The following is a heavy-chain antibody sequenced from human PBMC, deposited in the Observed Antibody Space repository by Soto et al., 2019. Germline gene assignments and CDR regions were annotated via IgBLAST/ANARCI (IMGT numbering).Heavy chain of an antibody. Sequence: GGSLRLSCEASGLAFRNFAMSWVRQAPGKGMEWLSAISGSGDVTHYPGSVKGRFTISRDNSKSTIYLQMDSLRDEDTAVYYCARWGDLQSGKDYWGQGTLVTVSS. V-gene: IGHV3-23*01. CDR3: ARWGDLQSGKDY. D-gene: IGHD2-21*01. CDR2: ISGSGDVT. CDR1: GLAFRNFA. J-gene: IGHJ4*02.